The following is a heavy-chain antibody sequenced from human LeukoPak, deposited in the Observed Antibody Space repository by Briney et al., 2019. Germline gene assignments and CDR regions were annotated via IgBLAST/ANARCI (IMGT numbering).Heavy chain of an antibody. CDR3: ARVGVSRYDFWSGYPPYYYYYMDV. V-gene: IGHV3-30-3*01. D-gene: IGHD3-3*01. Sequence: PGRSLRLSCAASGFTFSSYAMHWVRQAPGKGLEWVAVISYDGSNKYSADSVKGRFTISRDNSKNTLYLQMNSLRAEDTAVYYCARVGVSRYDFWSGYPPYYYYYMDVWGKGTTVTVSS. J-gene: IGHJ6*03. CDR1: GFTFSSYA. CDR2: ISYDGSNK.